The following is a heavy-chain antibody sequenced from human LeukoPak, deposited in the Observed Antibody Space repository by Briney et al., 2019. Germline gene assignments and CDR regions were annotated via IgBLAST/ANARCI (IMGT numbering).Heavy chain of an antibody. CDR3: ARAIGGYNYGYYLDY. D-gene: IGHD3-3*01. J-gene: IGHJ4*02. V-gene: IGHV3-30-3*01. Sequence: GGSLRLSCAASGFTFSSYTMDWVRQAPGKGLEWVARISYAGSNNYYADSVKGRFTCSRDNSKNTLYLQMNSLRAEDTAVYYCARAIGGYNYGYYLDYWGQGTLVTVSS. CDR1: GFTFSSYT. CDR2: ISYAGSNN.